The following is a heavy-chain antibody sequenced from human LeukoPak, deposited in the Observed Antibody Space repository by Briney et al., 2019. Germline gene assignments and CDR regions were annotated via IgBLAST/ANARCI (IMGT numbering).Heavy chain of an antibody. CDR3: AKESDYSNAAPEWGFDS. D-gene: IGHD3-3*01. CDR1: GFTFSIYA. CDR2: ISGSSSHT. V-gene: IGHV3-23*01. J-gene: IGHJ4*02. Sequence: HPGGSLRLSCAASGFTFSIYAMSWVRQAPGTGLEWVSGISGSSSHTADADSVRGRFIISRDNTRNTLYLHMNSLRAEDTALYYCAKESDYSNAAPEWGFDSWGQGTLVTVSS.